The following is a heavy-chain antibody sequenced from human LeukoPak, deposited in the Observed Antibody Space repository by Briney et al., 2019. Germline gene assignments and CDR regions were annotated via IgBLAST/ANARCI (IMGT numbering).Heavy chain of an antibody. V-gene: IGHV3-7*01. CDR3: ASQTGKLDKKYSSSSCFDY. D-gene: IGHD6-6*01. J-gene: IGHJ4*02. CDR2: INPDGSGK. Sequence: GGSLRLSCEASGFTLSTYWMNWVRQVPGKGLDWVANINPDGSGKRYVDSVKGRFTIARDNADNSLSLQMNSLRAEDTAVYYCASQTGKLDKKYSSSSCFDYWGQGTLVTVSS. CDR1: GFTLSTYW.